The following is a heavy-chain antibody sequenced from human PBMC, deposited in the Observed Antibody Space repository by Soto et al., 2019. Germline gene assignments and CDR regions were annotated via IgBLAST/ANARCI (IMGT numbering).Heavy chain of an antibody. CDR2: VNPSGASA. CDR1: GYIFTAYS. J-gene: IGHJ1*01. D-gene: IGHD2-15*01. V-gene: IGHV1-46*01. Sequence: ASVKVSCKTSGYIFTAYSMHWVRQAPGQGLEWMGVVNPSGASAHYAQSFEGRVTLTRDTSTSTFYMELSSLRSEDTAVYYCAREENCRGGTCYSEYFHHWGQGTLVTVSS. CDR3: AREENCRGGTCYSEYFHH.